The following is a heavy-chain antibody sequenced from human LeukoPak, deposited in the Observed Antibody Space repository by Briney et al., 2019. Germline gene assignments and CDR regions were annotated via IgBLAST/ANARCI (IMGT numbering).Heavy chain of an antibody. Sequence: SETLSLTCTVSGGSISSSSYYWGWIRQPPGKGLEWIGSIYYSGSTYYNPSLKSRVTISVDTSKNQFSLKLSSVTPEDTAVYYCASGNDSSGDTSFDYWGQGTLVTVSS. CDR2: IYYSGST. CDR1: GGSISSSSYY. J-gene: IGHJ4*02. V-gene: IGHV4-39*07. CDR3: ASGNDSSGDTSFDY. D-gene: IGHD3-22*01.